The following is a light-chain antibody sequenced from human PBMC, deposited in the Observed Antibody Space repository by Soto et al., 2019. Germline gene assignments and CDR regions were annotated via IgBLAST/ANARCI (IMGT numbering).Light chain of an antibody. CDR1: QIIDNN. Sequence: DIQMTQSPSTLSASVGDRVTITCRASQIIDNNLAWYQQKPGKAPKLLIYKTSSLQSGVPSRFSGSGSGTDFTLTISSLQPDDFATYYCQQYILYPWTFGQGTKVEIK. CDR3: QQYILYPWT. J-gene: IGKJ1*01. CDR2: KTS. V-gene: IGKV1-5*03.